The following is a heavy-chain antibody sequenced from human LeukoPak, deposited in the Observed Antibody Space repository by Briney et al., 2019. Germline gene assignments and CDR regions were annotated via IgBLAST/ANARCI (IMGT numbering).Heavy chain of an antibody. J-gene: IGHJ4*02. CDR2: ISYDGSNK. Sequence: PGRSLRLSCADSGFTFSSYGMHWVRQAPGKGLEWVAVISYDGSNKYYADSVKGRFTISRDNSNNTLYLQMNSLRAEDTAVYYCAKPPYYDFWSGLDYWGQGTLVTVSS. V-gene: IGHV3-30*18. CDR3: AKPPYYDFWSGLDY. CDR1: GFTFSSYG. D-gene: IGHD3-3*01.